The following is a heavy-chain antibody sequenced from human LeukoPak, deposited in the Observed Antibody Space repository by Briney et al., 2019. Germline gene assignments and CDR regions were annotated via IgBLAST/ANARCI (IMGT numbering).Heavy chain of an antibody. V-gene: IGHV3-53*01. D-gene: IGHD5-24*01. CDR3: AKDDGWVQYAN. CDR2: IYSDNT. CDR1: GLTVSSNS. Sequence: PGGSLRLSCTVSGLTVSSNSMSWVREAPGKGLEWVSFIYSDNTHYSDSVKGRFTISRDNSKNTLYLQMNSLRAVDTAVYYCAKDDGWVQYANWGQGTLLTVSS. J-gene: IGHJ4*02.